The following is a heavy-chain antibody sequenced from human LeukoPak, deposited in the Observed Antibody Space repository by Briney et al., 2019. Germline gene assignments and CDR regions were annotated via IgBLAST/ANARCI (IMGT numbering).Heavy chain of an antibody. D-gene: IGHD6-13*01. CDR1: GFTFSSYA. CDR3: ARSRTVLAAAARPYYYYGMDV. V-gene: IGHV3-30*04. CDR2: ISYDGSNK. Sequence: GRSLRLSCAASGFTFSSYAMHWVRQAPGKGLEWVAVISYDGSNKYYADSVKGRFTISRDNSKNTLCLQMNSLRAEDTAVYYCARSRTVLAAAARPYYYYGMDVWGQGTTVTVSS. J-gene: IGHJ6*02.